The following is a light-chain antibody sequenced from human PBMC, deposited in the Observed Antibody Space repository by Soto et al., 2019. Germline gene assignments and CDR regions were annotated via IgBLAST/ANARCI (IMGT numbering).Light chain of an antibody. CDR3: HERSNWPWT. J-gene: IGKJ1*01. CDR2: DAS. V-gene: IGKV3-11*01. Sequence: EIVLTQSPATLSLSPGERATLSCRASQSVSNFLAWYQQKPGQAPRLLISDASNRATGIPGRFSGSGSWTDFSLTISSLEPEDFEVYYCHERSNWPWTFGQGTKVYIK. CDR1: QSVSNF.